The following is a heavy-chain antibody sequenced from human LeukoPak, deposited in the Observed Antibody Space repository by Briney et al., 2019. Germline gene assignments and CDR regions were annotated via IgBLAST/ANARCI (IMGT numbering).Heavy chain of an antibody. CDR2: IYSGGST. J-gene: IGHJ4*02. V-gene: IGHV3-53*05. CDR3: ARAIWGSGSYWTYYFDY. CDR1: GFTVSSNY. D-gene: IGHD3-10*01. Sequence: PGGSLRLSCAASGFTVSSNYMSWVRQAPGKGLEWVSVIYSGGSTYYADSVKGRFTISRDNSENTLYLQMNSLRSEDTAVYYCARAIWGSGSYWTYYFDYWGQGTLVTVSS.